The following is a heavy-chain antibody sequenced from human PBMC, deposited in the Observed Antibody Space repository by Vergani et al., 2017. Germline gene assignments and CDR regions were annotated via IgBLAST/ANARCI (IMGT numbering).Heavy chain of an antibody. CDR3: AKDVGLGVVPAAMKDWFDP. V-gene: IGHV3-30*18. Sequence: QVQLVESGGGVVQPGRSLRLSCAASGFTFSSYGMHWVRQAPGKGLEWVAVISYDGSNKYYADSVKGRFTISRDNSKNTLYLQMNSLRAEDTAVYYCAKDVGLGVVPAAMKDWFDPWGQGTLVTVSS. CDR2: ISYDGSNK. D-gene: IGHD2-2*01. J-gene: IGHJ5*02. CDR1: GFTFSSYG.